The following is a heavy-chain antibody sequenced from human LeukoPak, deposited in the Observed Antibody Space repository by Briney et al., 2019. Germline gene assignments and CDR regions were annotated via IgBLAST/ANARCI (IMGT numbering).Heavy chain of an antibody. Sequence: ASVKVSCKASGYTFTSYAMHWVRQAPGQRLEWMGWINAGNGNTKYSQKFQGRVTITRNTSASTAYMELSSLRSEDTAVYYCARDDSSGYSDYWGQGTLVTVSS. D-gene: IGHD3-22*01. CDR1: GYTFTSYA. CDR3: ARDDSSGYSDY. V-gene: IGHV1-3*01. J-gene: IGHJ4*02. CDR2: INAGNGNT.